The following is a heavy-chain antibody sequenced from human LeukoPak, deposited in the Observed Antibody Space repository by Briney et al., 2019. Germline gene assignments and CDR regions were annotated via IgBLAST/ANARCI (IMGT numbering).Heavy chain of an antibody. D-gene: IGHD6-13*01. CDR1: GFTFSSYA. J-gene: IGHJ4*02. Sequence: GGSLRLSCAASGFTFSSYAMHWVRQAPGKGLEYVSAISSNGGSTYYANSVKGRFTISRDNSKNTLYLQMGSLRAEDMAVYYCARLGVHSSSSGINFDYWGQGTLVTVSS. CDR3: ARLGVHSSSSGINFDY. CDR2: ISSNGGST. V-gene: IGHV3-64*01.